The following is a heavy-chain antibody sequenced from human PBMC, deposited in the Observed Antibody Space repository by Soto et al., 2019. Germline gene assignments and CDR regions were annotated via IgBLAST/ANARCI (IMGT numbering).Heavy chain of an antibody. CDR2: INHLGSI. CDR1: GGSLGDYF. Sequence: TLSLTCVVSGGSLGDYFWSWIRQPPGMALEWIGEINHLGSINYNPSLKSRITMSVDTSKNQFSLTLNSVTAAGTATYYCARGGISHWAYFYYMDVWDRGTTVTVSS. CDR3: ARGGISHWAYFYYMDV. D-gene: IGHD2-21*01. V-gene: IGHV4-34*01. J-gene: IGHJ6*03.